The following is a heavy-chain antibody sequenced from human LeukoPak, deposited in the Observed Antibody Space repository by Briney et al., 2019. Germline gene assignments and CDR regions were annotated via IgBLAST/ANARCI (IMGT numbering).Heavy chain of an antibody. CDR3: ARERSVPAAGNWFDP. Sequence: PSETLSLTCTVSGYSITSGFFWAWIRQPPGKGLEWIGSLYHSGSTHFSPSLKSRVTISLDTSKSQFSLNLASVTAADTAFYYCARERSVPAAGNWFDPWGQGTLVTVSS. CDR1: GYSITSGFF. J-gene: IGHJ5*02. D-gene: IGHD6-13*01. CDR2: LYHSGST. V-gene: IGHV4-38-2*02.